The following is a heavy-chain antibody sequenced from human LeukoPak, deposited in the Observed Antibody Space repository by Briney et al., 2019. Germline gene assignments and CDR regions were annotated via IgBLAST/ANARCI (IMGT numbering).Heavy chain of an antibody. V-gene: IGHV3-21*01. Sequence: PGGSLRLSCAASGFTFSSYSMNWVRQAPGKGLEWVSSISSGSSYIYYADSVKGRFTISRDSAKNALYLQMNSLRAEDTAVYYCARPASVGGYDTFDVWGQGTMVTVS. J-gene: IGHJ3*01. CDR1: GFTFSSYS. CDR3: ARPASVGGYDTFDV. CDR2: ISSGSSYI. D-gene: IGHD3-10*01.